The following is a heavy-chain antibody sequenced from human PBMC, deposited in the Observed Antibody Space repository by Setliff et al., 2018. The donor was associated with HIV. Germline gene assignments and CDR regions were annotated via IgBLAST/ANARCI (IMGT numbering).Heavy chain of an antibody. J-gene: IGHJ3*02. CDR3: ARDPAFGAFDI. CDR2: MNRDGREK. D-gene: IGHD3-10*01. Sequence: SLRLSCAASGFTFRSSWMTWVRQAPGRGLEYVAGMNRDGREKLYADSVKGRFSISRDNAKNSLYLQMSSLRTEDTAVYFCARDPAFGAFDIWGQGTMVTVSS. CDR1: GFTFRSSW. V-gene: IGHV3-7*04.